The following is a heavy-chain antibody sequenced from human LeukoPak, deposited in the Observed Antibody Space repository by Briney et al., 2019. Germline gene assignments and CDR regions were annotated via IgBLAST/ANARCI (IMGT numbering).Heavy chain of an antibody. CDR2: INPNSGGT. V-gene: IGHV1-2*04. CDR1: GYTFTGYY. J-gene: IGHJ5*02. CDR3: ARDQADILTGPHLFDP. Sequence: ASVKVSCKASGYTFTGYYMHWVRQAPGQGLEWMGWINPNSGGTNYAQKFQGWVTMTRDTSISTAYMELSRLRSDDTAVYYCARDQADILTGPHLFDPWGQGTLVTVSS. D-gene: IGHD3-9*01.